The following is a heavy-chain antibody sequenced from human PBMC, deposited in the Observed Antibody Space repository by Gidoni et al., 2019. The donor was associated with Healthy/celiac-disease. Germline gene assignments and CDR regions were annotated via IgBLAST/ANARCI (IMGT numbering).Heavy chain of an antibody. J-gene: IGHJ4*02. CDR1: GFTFSSYG. CDR3: AREQWLVLFDY. D-gene: IGHD6-19*01. CDR2: IWYDGSNK. V-gene: IGHV3-33*01. Sequence: QVQLVQSGGGVLPPGRSLRLSCPASGFTFSSYGMHWVRQAPGKGLGWVAVIWYDGSNKYYADSVKGRFIISRDNSKNTLYLQMNSLRDEDTAVYYCAREQWLVLFDYWGQGTLVTVSS.